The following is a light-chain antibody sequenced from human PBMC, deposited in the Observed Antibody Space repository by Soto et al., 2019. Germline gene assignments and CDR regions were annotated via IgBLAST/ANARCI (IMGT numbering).Light chain of an antibody. Sequence: TQSPSSLSASVGDRVTITCRASQMMSRYLNWYHQKAGRAPKLLISAASNLQAGVPSRFSGSGSGTEFTLTISSLQPEDFGTYYCQQSYSTPWTFGQGTKGDIK. J-gene: IGKJ1*01. CDR1: QMMSRY. V-gene: IGKV1-39*01. CDR3: QQSYSTPWT. CDR2: AAS.